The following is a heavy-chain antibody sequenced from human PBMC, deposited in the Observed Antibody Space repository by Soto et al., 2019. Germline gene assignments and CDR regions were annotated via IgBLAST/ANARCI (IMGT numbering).Heavy chain of an antibody. V-gene: IGHV4-31*03. D-gene: IGHD3-22*01. CDR3: ARVRVAYYCDSSGIGDAFDI. CDR2: IYCSGST. J-gene: IGHJ3*02. CDR1: GGSISSGGYY. Sequence: QVQLQESGPGLVKPSQTLSLTCTVSGGSISSGGYYWSWIRQHPGKGLEWIGYIYCSGSTYYNPSIKSRVTISVVTSKNQLSLKLGSVTAADTAVYYCARVRVAYYCDSSGIGDAFDIWGQGTMVTVSS.